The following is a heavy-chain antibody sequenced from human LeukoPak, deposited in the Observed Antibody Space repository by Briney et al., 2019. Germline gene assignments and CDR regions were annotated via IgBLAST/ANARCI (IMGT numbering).Heavy chain of an antibody. D-gene: IGHD2-2*01. CDR1: GYTFTNYD. Sequence: ASVTVSCKASGYTFTNYDINWVRQATGQGLEWMGWMNPNSGNTGYAQKFQGRVTMTRNTSITTAYMELSRLRSDDTAVYYCAGSTSGFDYWGQGTLVTVSS. CDR3: AGSTSGFDY. CDR2: MNPNSGNT. V-gene: IGHV1-8*02. J-gene: IGHJ4*02.